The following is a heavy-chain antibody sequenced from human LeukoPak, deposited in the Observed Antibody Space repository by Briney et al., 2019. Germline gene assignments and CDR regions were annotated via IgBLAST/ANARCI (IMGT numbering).Heavy chain of an antibody. D-gene: IGHD6-13*01. V-gene: IGHV3-48*03. J-gene: IGHJ4*02. Sequence: GGSLRLSCAASGFTFSSFEMNWVRQAPGKGLEWVSYITSSAGTIYYAESVKGRFTISRDNAKNTLYLQMNSLRAEDTAVYYCAKCGYSSSKPDYWGQGTLVTVSS. CDR3: AKCGYSSSKPDY. CDR1: GFTFSSFE. CDR2: ITSSAGTI.